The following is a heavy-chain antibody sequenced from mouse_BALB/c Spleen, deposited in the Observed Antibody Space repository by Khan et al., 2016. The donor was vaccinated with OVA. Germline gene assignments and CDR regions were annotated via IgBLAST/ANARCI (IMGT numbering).Heavy chain of an antibody. CDR2: INPRSGYT. CDR3: ARRTTGYTMDS. J-gene: IGHJ4*01. CDR1: GYTFTSNT. Sequence: LKQSGAELARPGASMRMSCKASGYTFTSNTMHWIKQRPGQGLEWIGYINPRSGYTNYNQNFKDKATLTADKSSSTAYMQLSSLTSEDSAVYYCARRTTGYTMDSWGQGTSVTVSS. D-gene: IGHD2-14*01. V-gene: IGHV1-4*01.